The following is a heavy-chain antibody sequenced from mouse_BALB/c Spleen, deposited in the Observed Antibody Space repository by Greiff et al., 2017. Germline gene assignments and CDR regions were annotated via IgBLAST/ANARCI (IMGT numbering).Heavy chain of an antibody. V-gene: IGHV1S81*02. CDR1: GYTFTSYW. J-gene: IGHJ4*01. CDR2: INPSNGRT. Sequence: QVQLKQPGAELVKPGASVKLSCKASGYTFTSYWMHWVKQRPGQCLEWIGEINPSNGRTNYNEKFKSKATLTVDKSSSTAYMQLSSLTSEDSAVYYCARLLWLRREGYAMDDWGQGTSVTVSS. CDR3: ARLLWLRREGYAMDD. D-gene: IGHD2-2*01.